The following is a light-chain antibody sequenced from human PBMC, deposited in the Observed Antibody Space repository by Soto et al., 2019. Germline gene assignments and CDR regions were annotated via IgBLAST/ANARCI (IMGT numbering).Light chain of an antibody. V-gene: IGLV3-27*01. Sequence: SYELTQPSSVSVSPGQTARITCSGDVLAKKYARWFQQKPGQAAVLVIYKDSERPSGIPERFSGSSSGTTVTLTISGAQVEDEADYYCCSAADNNQVFGGGTKLTVL. CDR1: VLAKKY. J-gene: IGLJ2*01. CDR2: KDS. CDR3: CSAADNNQV.